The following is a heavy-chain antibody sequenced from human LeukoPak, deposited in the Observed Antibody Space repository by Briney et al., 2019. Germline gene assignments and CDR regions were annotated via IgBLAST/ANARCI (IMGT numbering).Heavy chain of an antibody. J-gene: IGHJ4*02. CDR1: GGTFSSYA. V-gene: IGHV1-69*05. CDR2: IIPIFGTA. Sequence: ASVKVSCKASGGTFSSYAISWVRQAPGQGLEWMGGIIPIFGTANYAQKFQGRVTITTDESTSTAYMELSSLRSEDTAVYYCARGRTGVVVPAALDYWGQGTLVTVSS. D-gene: IGHD2-2*01. CDR3: ARGRTGVVVPAALDY.